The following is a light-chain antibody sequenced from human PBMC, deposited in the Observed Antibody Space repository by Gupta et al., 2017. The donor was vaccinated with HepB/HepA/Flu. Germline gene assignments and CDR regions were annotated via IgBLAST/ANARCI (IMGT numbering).Light chain of an antibody. CDR2: GAS. V-gene: IGKV3-15*01. CDR1: QSVSSN. J-gene: IGKJ2*01. CDR3: QQETTWPYT. Sequence: EIVMTQSPATLSVSPGERATLSCRASQSVSSNLAWYQQKPGQAPRLLIYGASTSATGIPARFSGSGSGTEFTLTISSLQSEDLVVYYCQQETTWPYTSGPQTNLQI.